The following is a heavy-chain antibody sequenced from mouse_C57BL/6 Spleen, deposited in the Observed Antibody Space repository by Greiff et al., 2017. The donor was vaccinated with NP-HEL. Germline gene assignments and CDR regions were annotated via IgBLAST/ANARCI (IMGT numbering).Heavy chain of an antibody. D-gene: IGHD1-1*01. CDR2: IYPSDSET. J-gene: IGHJ2*01. V-gene: IGHV1-61*01. CDR3: ARSRTVVAFDY. Sequence: VQLQQPGAELVRPGSSVKLSCKASGYTFTSYWMDWVKQRPGQGLEWIGNIYPSDSETHYNQKFKDKATLTVDKSSSTTYMHLSSLTSEDSAVYYCARSRTVVAFDYWGQGTTLTVSS. CDR1: GYTFTSYW.